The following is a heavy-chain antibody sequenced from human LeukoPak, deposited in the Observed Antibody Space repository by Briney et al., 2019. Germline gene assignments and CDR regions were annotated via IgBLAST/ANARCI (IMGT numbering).Heavy chain of an antibody. Sequence: GGSLRLSCAASGFTFSSYSMNWVRQAPGKGLEWVSSISSSSSYIYYADSVKGRFTISRDNAKNSLYLQMNSLRAEDTAVYYCARGSSSALPVDYWGQGTLVTVSS. J-gene: IGHJ4*02. V-gene: IGHV3-21*04. CDR3: ARGSSSALPVDY. CDR1: GFTFSSYS. CDR2: ISSSSSYI. D-gene: IGHD3-22*01.